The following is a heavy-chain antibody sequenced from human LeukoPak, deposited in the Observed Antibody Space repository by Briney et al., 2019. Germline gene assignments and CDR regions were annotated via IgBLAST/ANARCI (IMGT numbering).Heavy chain of an antibody. CDR3: ARGPNCSSTSCYYYFDY. V-gene: IGHV4-34*01. D-gene: IGHD2-2*01. CDR2: INHSGST. CDR1: GGSFSGYY. Sequence: SETLSLTCAVYGGSFSGYYWSWIRQPPGKGLEWIGEINHSGSTNYNPSLKSRVTISVDTSKNQFSLKLSSVTAADTAVYYCARGPNCSSTSCYYYFDYWGQGTLVTVSS. J-gene: IGHJ4*02.